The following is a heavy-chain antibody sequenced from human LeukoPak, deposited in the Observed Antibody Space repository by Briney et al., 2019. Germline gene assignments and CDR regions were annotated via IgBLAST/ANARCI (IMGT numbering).Heavy chain of an antibody. V-gene: IGHV4-39*01. CDR3: ASPRGFSYGYFDH. D-gene: IGHD5-18*01. CDR1: GGSISSSSAY. CDR2: IYYSKKT. Sequence: PSETLSLTCTVSGGSISSSSAYWGWHRQPPGKGGEWIGSIYYSKKTYDNPSLKRRVTISENTTKKQFSLRLDSVSAADTAVYYCASPRGFSYGYFDHWGQGSLVTGSS. J-gene: IGHJ4*02.